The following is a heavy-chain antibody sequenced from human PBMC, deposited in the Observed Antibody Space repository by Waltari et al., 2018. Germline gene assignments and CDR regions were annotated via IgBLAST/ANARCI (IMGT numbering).Heavy chain of an antibody. CDR1: GFNFRSYW. J-gene: IGHJ1*01. Sequence: EVQLVESGGALVQPGKSLRLSCAASGFNFRSYWMSWFRQAPGKGPEWVANIKGDESEKYYVDSVRGRFTISRDNAKNILYLQMNWLRAEDTALYHCARSVVTIPGESWGQGTLVSVSS. CDR2: IKGDESEK. V-gene: IGHV3-7*03. D-gene: IGHD2-21*02. CDR3: ARSVVTIPGES.